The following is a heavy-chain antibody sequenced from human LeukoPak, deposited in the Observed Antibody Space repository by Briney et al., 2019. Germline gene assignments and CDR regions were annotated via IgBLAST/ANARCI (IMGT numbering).Heavy chain of an antibody. CDR2: ITSSAGTV. J-gene: IGHJ4*02. CDR3: ARVHHNTAMVDIDY. CDR1: GFTFSSYE. V-gene: IGHV3-48*03. Sequence: GGSLRLSCAASGFTFSSYEMHWVRQAPGKGLEWISYITSSAGTVYYADSVKGRFTISRDNAKSSLYLQMNSLRVEDTAVYYCARVHHNTAMVDIDYWGQGTLVTVSS. D-gene: IGHD5-18*01.